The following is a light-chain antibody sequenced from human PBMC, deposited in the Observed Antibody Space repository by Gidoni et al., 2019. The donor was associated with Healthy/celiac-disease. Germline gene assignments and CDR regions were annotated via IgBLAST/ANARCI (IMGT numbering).Light chain of an antibody. CDR3: NSYTSSSTYV. CDR2: DVN. Sequence: QSALTQPASVSGSPGPSITISCTGTSSDVGAYNYVSWYQQHPDKAPKLMIYDVNNPPSGVSSRFSGSKSGNTASLTISGLQAEDEADYYCNSYTSSSTYVFGTGTKVTVL. CDR1: SSDVGAYNY. J-gene: IGLJ1*01. V-gene: IGLV2-14*01.